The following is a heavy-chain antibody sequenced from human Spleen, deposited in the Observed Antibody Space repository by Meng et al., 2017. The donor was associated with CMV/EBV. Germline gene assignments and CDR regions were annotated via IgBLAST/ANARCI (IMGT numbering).Heavy chain of an antibody. J-gene: IGHJ5*02. CDR2: ISTSSAFI. CDR3: ARMPARGWFDP. CDR1: GFTFSPYA. D-gene: IGHD6-6*01. V-gene: IGHV3-21*01. Sequence: GESLKISCAASGFTFSPYAMNWVRQAPGKGLEWVSSISTSSAFIYYADSVKGRFTISRDDGKNSVYLQMNSLRAEDTAVYYCARMPARGWFDPWGQGTLVTVSS.